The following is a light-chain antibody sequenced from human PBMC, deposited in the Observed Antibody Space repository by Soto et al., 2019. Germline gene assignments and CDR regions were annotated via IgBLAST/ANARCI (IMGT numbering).Light chain of an antibody. Sequence: EIVVTQSPDTLSVSPGERASLSCRASQSINSNLAWYQQNPGQAPRLLIYGASARATGIPARFSGSGSGTEFTLTISSLQSEDFAIYYCQHYNNWPLTFGQGTKVDIK. CDR3: QHYNNWPLT. CDR2: GAS. V-gene: IGKV3-15*01. J-gene: IGKJ1*01. CDR1: QSINSN.